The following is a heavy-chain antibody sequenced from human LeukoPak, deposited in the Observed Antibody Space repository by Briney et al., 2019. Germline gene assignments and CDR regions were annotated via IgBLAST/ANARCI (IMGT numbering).Heavy chain of an antibody. CDR3: AKAIKYCSGGSCYSYYYYGMDV. CDR1: GGSISSYY. J-gene: IGHJ6*02. D-gene: IGHD2-15*01. CDR2: IYYSGST. Sequence: PSETLSLTCTVSGGSISSYYWSWIRQPPGKGLEWIGYIYYSGSTNYNPSLKSRVTISVDTSKNQFSLKLSSVTAADTAVYYCAKAIKYCSGGSCYSYYYYGMDVWGQGTTVTVSS. V-gene: IGHV4-59*01.